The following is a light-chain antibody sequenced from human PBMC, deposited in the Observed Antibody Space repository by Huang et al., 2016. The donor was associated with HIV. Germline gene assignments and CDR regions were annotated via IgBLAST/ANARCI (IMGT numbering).Light chain of an antibody. CDR2: WAS. CDR1: QSLLYSLNNKNY. CDR3: QQYYQNPQT. V-gene: IGKV4-1*01. Sequence: DIVMTQSPDSLSVSPGERATIDCKSSQSLLYSLNNKNYVAWFQQKPGRPPKLLRYWASTRESGIPERFSGSGSGTDFTLTINNLQPEDVATYYCQQYYQNPQTFGQGT. J-gene: IGKJ5*01.